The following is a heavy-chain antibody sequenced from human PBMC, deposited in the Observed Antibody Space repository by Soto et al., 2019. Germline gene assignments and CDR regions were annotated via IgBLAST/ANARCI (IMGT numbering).Heavy chain of an antibody. CDR1: GFTFSTYG. J-gene: IGHJ6*02. Sequence: QVQLVESGGGVVQPGRSLRLSCAASGFTFSTYGVHWVRQAPGKGLEWVALISYDESDKYYADSVKGRFTISRDNSXNXXYLQMNSLRAEDTAVYYCAKPSSTWGDYYYYAMDVWGQGTTVTVSS. CDR2: ISYDESDK. CDR3: AKPSSTWGDYYYYAMDV. V-gene: IGHV3-30*18. D-gene: IGHD6-13*01.